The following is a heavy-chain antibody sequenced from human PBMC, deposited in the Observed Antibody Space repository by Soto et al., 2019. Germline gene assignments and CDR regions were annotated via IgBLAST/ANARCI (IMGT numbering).Heavy chain of an antibody. D-gene: IGHD3-10*01. V-gene: IGHV4-59*01. CDR1: GGSISAYY. J-gene: IGHJ4*02. Sequence: SETLSLTCTVSGGSISAYYWSWIRQPPGKGLEWIGYIHYSGTTDYNPSLKSRVTISVDTSKTQFSLKLNSVTAADTAVYYCARDPRGGDFDYWGQGTLVTVSS. CDR2: IHYSGTT. CDR3: ARDPRGGDFDY.